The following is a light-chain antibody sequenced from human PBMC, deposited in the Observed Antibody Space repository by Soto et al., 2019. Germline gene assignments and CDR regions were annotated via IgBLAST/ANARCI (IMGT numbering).Light chain of an antibody. J-gene: IGKJ1*01. Sequence: DIVLTQSPATLSLSPGDRATLSCRASQSVGTSLAWYKQQPGQAPRLLIHDAAYRASGIPERFRGSGSGTAFILSISSLEPDDFAVYYCQHRSSWPRSFGRGTKVEV. V-gene: IGKV3-11*01. CDR1: QSVGTS. CDR3: QHRSSWPRS. CDR2: DAA.